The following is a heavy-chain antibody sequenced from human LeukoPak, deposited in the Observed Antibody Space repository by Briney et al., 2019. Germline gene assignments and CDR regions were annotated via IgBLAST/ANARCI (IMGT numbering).Heavy chain of an antibody. D-gene: IGHD3-3*01. V-gene: IGHV3-21*01. CDR1: GFTFSSYS. Sequence: GGSLRLSCAASGFTFSSYSMNWVRQAPGKGLEWVSSISSSSSYIYYADSVKGRFTISRDNAKNPLYLQMNSLRAEDTAVYYCARGFHEGRFDYWGQGTLVTVSS. CDR3: ARGFHEGRFDY. CDR2: ISSSSSYI. J-gene: IGHJ4*02.